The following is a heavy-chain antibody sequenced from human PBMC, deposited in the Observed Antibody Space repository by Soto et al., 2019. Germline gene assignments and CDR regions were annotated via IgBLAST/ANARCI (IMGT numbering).Heavy chain of an antibody. D-gene: IGHD1-26*01. V-gene: IGHV3-43*01. J-gene: IGHJ6*02. CDR1: GFTFDDYT. CDR3: AKDRGRSGSSYYYGMDV. CDR2: ISWDGGST. Sequence: PGGSLRLSCAASGFTFDDYTMHWVRQAPGKGLEWVSLISWDGGSTYYADSVKGRFTISRDNSKNSLYLQMNSLRTEDTALYYCAKDRGRSGSSYYYGMDVWGQGTTVTVSS.